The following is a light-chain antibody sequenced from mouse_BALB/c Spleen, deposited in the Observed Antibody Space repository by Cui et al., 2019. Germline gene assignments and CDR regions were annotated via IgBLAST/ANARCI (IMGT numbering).Light chain of an antibody. CDR2: ATS. V-gene: IGKV4-72*01. Sequence: QIVLSQSPAILSASQGVSLTLTCRASSSVSYMHWYQQKPGSSPKPRIYATSNLADGVPARFSGSGSGTSYSLTISSVEAEDAATYYCQHRSSNPLTFGAGTKLELK. CDR3: QHRSSNPLT. J-gene: IGKJ5*01. CDR1: SSVSY.